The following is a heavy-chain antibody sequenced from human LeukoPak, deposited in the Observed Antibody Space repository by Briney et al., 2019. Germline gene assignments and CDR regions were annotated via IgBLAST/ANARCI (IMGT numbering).Heavy chain of an antibody. CDR2: ISAYNGNT. Sequence: ASVKVSCKASGYTFTSYGISWVRQAPGQGLEWMGWISAYNGNTNYAQKFQGRVTMTRDTSISTAYMELSRLRSDDTAMYYCAREGTVIRGYDYWGQGTLVTVSS. J-gene: IGHJ4*02. V-gene: IGHV1-18*01. CDR3: AREGTVIRGYDY. CDR1: GYTFTSYG. D-gene: IGHD3-10*01.